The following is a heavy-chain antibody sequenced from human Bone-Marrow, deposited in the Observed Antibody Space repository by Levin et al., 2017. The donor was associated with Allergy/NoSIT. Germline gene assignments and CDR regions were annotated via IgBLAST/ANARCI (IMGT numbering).Heavy chain of an antibody. CDR3: ATTGHRRSYLPLDY. Sequence: PGGSLRLSCAASGFTFSHYAMHWVRQAPGRGLEWVAVISFDGSNIYYADSVKGRFTISRDDSKNTLNLEMNSLRPEDTAVYFCATTGHRRSYLPLDYWGQGTLVNVSS. V-gene: IGHV3-30*04. CDR1: GFTFSHYA. D-gene: IGHD3-10*01. CDR2: ISFDGSNI. J-gene: IGHJ4*02.